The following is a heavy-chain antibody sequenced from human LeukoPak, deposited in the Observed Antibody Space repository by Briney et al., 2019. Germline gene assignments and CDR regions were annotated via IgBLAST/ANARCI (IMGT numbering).Heavy chain of an antibody. V-gene: IGHV4-59*08. J-gene: IGHJ5*02. CDR3: ATAGLTLIETWFDP. CDR2: IYYGGVT. D-gene: IGHD3-22*01. CDR1: GAAIGIYY. Sequence: SETLSLTCSVSGAAIGIYYWSWIRQPPGKGLEWIGHIYYGGVTNYNPSLKSRLTISLDTSQHQFSLKLTSVTAADTAVYYCATAGLTLIETWFDPWGQGTLVTVSS.